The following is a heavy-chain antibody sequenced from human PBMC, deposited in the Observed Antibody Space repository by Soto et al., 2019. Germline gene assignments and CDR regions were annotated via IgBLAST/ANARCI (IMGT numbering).Heavy chain of an antibody. D-gene: IGHD3-16*01. V-gene: IGHV4-34*01. CDR1: GGSFSGYY. CDR2: INHSGST. CDR3: AVRNYYYGMDV. J-gene: IGHJ6*02. Sequence: SETLSLTCAVYGGSFSGYYWSWIRQPPGKGLEWIGEINHSGSTNYNPSLKSRVTISVDTSKNQFSLKLSSVTAADTAVYYCAVRNYYYGMDVWGQGTTVTVSS.